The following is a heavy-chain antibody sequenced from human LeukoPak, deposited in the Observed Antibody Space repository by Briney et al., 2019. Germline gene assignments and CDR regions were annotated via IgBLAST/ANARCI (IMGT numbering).Heavy chain of an antibody. J-gene: IGHJ3*02. CDR2: INSDGSST. CDR3: AREGPKLNDAFDI. Sequence: QPGGSLRLSCAASGFTFSSYWMHWVRHAPGKGLMWVSRINSDGSSTSYADSVKGRFTISGDNAKNTLYLQMNSLRAEDTAVYYCAREGPKLNDAFDIWGQGTMVTVSS. CDR1: GFTFSSYW. V-gene: IGHV3-74*01.